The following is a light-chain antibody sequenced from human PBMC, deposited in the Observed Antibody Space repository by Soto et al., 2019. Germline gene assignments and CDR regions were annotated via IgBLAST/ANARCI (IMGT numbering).Light chain of an antibody. J-gene: IGKJ2*01. CDR3: QQYNGYPYT. Sequence: DIQMTQSPSTLSASVGDRVTITCRASQSISIWLAWYQQRPGKAPKLLIYKASSLESGVPSRFSGSGSGTEFTLTISSLQPDEFATYYCQQYNGYPYTFGQGTKLEIK. CDR2: KAS. V-gene: IGKV1-5*03. CDR1: QSISIW.